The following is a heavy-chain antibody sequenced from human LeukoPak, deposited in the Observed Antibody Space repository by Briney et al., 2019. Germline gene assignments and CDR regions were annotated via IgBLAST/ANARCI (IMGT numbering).Heavy chain of an antibody. CDR3: AKDSAYYYGSGSYQKYYGMDV. CDR2: ISYDGSNK. CDR1: GFTFSSYA. Sequence: PGRSLRLSCAASGFTFSSYAMHWVRQAPGKGLEWVAVISYDGSNKYYADSVKGRFTISRDNSKNTLYLQMNSLRAEDTAVYYCAKDSAYYYGSGSYQKYYGMDVWGQGTMVTVSS. J-gene: IGHJ6*02. D-gene: IGHD3-10*01. V-gene: IGHV3-30*01.